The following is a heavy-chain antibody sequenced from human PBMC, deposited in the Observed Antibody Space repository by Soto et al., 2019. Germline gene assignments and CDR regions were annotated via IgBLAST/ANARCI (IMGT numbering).Heavy chain of an antibody. CDR3: AKDPSDYDYSWGSYRPNHFDY. CDR2: ISGSGGST. D-gene: IGHD3-16*02. J-gene: IGHJ4*02. Sequence: GGSLRLSCAASGFTFSSYAMSWVRQAPGKGLEWVSAISGSGGSTYYADSVKGRFTISRDNSKNTLYLQMNSLRAEDTAVYYCAKDPSDYDYSWGSYRPNHFDYWGQGTLVTVSS. CDR1: GFTFSSYA. V-gene: IGHV3-23*01.